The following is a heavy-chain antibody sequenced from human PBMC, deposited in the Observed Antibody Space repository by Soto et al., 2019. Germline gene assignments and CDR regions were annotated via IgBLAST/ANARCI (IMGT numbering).Heavy chain of an antibody. D-gene: IGHD1-26*01. J-gene: IGHJ6*02. V-gene: IGHV1-69*01. CDR3: ARTGGRFNYYGMDV. Sequence: QVQLVQSGAEVKKPGSSVKVSCKASGGTFSSYAISWVRQAPGQGLEWMGGIIPIFGTANYAQKLQGRVTITADESTSTAYMELSSLRSEDTAVYYCARTGGRFNYYGMDVWGQGTTVTVSS. CDR1: GGTFSSYA. CDR2: IIPIFGTA.